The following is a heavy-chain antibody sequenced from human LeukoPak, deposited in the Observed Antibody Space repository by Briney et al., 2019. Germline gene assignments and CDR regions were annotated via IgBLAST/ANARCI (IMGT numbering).Heavy chain of an antibody. CDR3: ARHDSSGYYRPLDY. Sequence: PSVTLSLTCTVCGRSISSYYWRWIREPAGKGPEWMGGIYTSGSTNDNPSLKSRVTMSVDTSKNQFALKLSSVTAADTAVYYCARHDSSGYYRPLDYWGQGTVVTVSS. CDR1: GRSISSYY. CDR2: IYTSGST. J-gene: IGHJ4*02. V-gene: IGHV4-4*07. D-gene: IGHD3-22*01.